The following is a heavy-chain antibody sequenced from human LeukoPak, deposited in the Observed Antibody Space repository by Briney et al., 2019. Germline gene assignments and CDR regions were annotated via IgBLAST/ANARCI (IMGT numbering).Heavy chain of an antibody. CDR3: ARADHNYWNAFDI. CDR2: MNPNSGNK. CDR1: GYTFTSHD. V-gene: IGHV1-8*01. J-gene: IGHJ3*02. D-gene: IGHD1-1*01. Sequence: GASVKVSCKASGYTFTSHDINWVRQATGQGLEWMGWMNPNSGNKGYAQKFQGRFSITRDTSTNTAYMELSSLRSEDTAVYYCARADHNYWNAFDIWGQGTLVTVSS.